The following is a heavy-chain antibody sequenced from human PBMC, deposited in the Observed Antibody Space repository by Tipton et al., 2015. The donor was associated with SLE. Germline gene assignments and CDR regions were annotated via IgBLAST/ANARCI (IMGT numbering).Heavy chain of an antibody. Sequence: TLSLTCTVSGGSISGYYWSWIRQPPGKGLEWIAYIHSSGSTNYNPSLKSRVTILVETSKNQFSLKVSSVTAADTAVYYCARHYGSSFDFWGQGTLVTVSS. V-gene: IGHV4-59*08. J-gene: IGHJ4*02. D-gene: IGHD6-13*01. CDR3: ARHYGSSFDF. CDR1: GGSISGYY. CDR2: IHSSGST.